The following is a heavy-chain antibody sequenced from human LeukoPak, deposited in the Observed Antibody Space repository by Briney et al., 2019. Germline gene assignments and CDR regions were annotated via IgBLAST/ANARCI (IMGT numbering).Heavy chain of an antibody. D-gene: IGHD3-10*01. J-gene: IGHJ4*02. V-gene: IGHV3-30*03. Sequence: GRSLRLSCAASGFTFSSYGMHWVRQAPGKGLEWVAVISYDGNNKYYADSVKGRFTISRDNSKNTLYLQMNSLRAEDTAVYYCARLPSGDYWGQGTLVTVSS. CDR3: ARLPSGDY. CDR2: ISYDGNNK. CDR1: GFTFSSYG.